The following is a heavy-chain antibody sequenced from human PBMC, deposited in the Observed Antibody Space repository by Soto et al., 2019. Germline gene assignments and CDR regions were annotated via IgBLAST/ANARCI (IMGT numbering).Heavy chain of an antibody. Sequence: GGSLRLSCAAYGFTFSSYAMHWVRQAPGKGLEWVAVISYDGSNKYYADSVKGRFTISRDNSKNTLYLQMNSLRAEDTAVYYCARSGVRGRNYYGMDVWGQGTTVTVSS. CDR2: ISYDGSNK. V-gene: IGHV3-30-3*01. CDR1: GFTFSSYA. D-gene: IGHD3-10*01. J-gene: IGHJ6*02. CDR3: ARSGVRGRNYYGMDV.